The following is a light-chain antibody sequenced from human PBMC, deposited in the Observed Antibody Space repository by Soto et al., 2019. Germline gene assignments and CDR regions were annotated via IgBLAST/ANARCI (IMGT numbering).Light chain of an antibody. CDR1: QSISSY. CDR2: AAS. J-gene: IGKJ1*01. V-gene: IGKV1-39*01. CDR3: QQSYSTPRT. Sequence: IQMTQSPSSLSASVGDRVTITCRASQSISSYLNWYQQKPGKAPKLLIYAASSLHSGVPSRFSGSGSGTDFTLAISSLQPEDFATYYCQQSYSTPRTFGQGTKVELK.